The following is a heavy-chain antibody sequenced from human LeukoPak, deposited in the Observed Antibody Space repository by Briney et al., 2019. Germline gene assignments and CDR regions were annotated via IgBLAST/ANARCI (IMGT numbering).Heavy chain of an antibody. CDR3: ARARSPTYYYDSSGQPLY. Sequence: GGSLRLSCAASGFTFSSYSMNWVRQAPGKGLEWVSSISSSSSYIYYADSVKGRFTISRDNAKNSLYLQMNSLRAQDTAVYYCARARSPTYYYDSSGQPLYWGQGTLVTVSS. D-gene: IGHD3-22*01. J-gene: IGHJ4*02. CDR1: GFTFSSYS. CDR2: ISSSSSYI. V-gene: IGHV3-21*01.